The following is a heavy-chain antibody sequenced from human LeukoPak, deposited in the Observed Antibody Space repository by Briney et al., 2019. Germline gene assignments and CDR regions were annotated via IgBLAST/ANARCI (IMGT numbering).Heavy chain of an antibody. CDR1: GFTFSSYA. J-gene: IGHJ4*02. CDR2: ISGSGGST. D-gene: IGHD2-2*02. CDR3: AKGERYCSSTSCYTFVD. Sequence: GGSLRLSCAASGFTFSSYAMSWVRQAPGKGLEWVSAISGSGGSTYYADSVKGRFTISRDNSKNTLYLQMNSLRAEDTAVYYCAKGERYCSSTSCYTFVDWGQGTLVTVSP. V-gene: IGHV3-23*01.